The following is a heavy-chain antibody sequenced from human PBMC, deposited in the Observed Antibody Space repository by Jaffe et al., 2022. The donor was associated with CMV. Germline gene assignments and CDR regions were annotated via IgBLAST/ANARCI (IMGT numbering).Heavy chain of an antibody. J-gene: IGHJ6*02. Sequence: EVQLVESGGGLVKPGGSLRLSCAASGFTFSSYSMNWVRQAPGKGLEWVSSISSSSSYIYYADSVKGRFTISRDNAKNSLYLQMNSLRAEDTAVYYCARDRRYCSGGSCYPHYGMDVWGQGTTVTVSS. V-gene: IGHV3-21*01. CDR2: ISSSSSYI. D-gene: IGHD2-15*01. CDR3: ARDRRYCSGGSCYPHYGMDV. CDR1: GFTFSSYS.